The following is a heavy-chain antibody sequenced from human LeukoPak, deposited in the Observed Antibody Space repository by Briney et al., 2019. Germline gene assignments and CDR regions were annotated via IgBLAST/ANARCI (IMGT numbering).Heavy chain of an antibody. D-gene: IGHD2-15*01. CDR2: INSDGSDT. CDR1: GFTFNSYW. Sequence: GGSLRLSCAASGFTFNSYWFHWVRQAPGKGLVWVSRINSDGSDTIYADSVKGRFTISRDNAKSTVYLQMNSLKAEDTTVYYCARGGYHHGFDIWGQGTMVTASS. V-gene: IGHV3-74*01. J-gene: IGHJ3*02. CDR3: ARGGYHHGFDI.